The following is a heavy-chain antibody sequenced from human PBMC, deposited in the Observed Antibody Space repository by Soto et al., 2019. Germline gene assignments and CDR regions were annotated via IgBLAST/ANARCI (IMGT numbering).Heavy chain of an antibody. V-gene: IGHV1-69*12. CDR2: IIPIFGTA. Sequence: QVQLVQSGAEVKKPGSSVKVSCKASGGTFSSYAISWVRQAPGQGLEWMGGIIPIFGTANYAQKFQGRVTXXAXEXTSTDYMELSSLRSEDTAVYYCARDSPDVRFLEWSDWGQGTLVTVSS. J-gene: IGHJ4*02. CDR3: ARDSPDVRFLEWSD. D-gene: IGHD3-3*01. CDR1: GGTFSSYA.